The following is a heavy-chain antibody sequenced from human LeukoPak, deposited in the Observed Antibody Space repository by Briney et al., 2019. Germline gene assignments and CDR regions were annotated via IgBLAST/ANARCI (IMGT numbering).Heavy chain of an antibody. V-gene: IGHV3-48*01. CDR3: YYFDY. Sequence: PSETLSLTCAVSGDSISSSHWWSWVRQPPGKGLEWVSYISDSSDTMYYADSVKGRFTISRDNAKNSLYLQMNSLRAEDTAVYLRYYFDYWGQGTLVTVSS. CDR1: GDSISSSHW. J-gene: IGHJ4*02. CDR2: ISDSSDTM.